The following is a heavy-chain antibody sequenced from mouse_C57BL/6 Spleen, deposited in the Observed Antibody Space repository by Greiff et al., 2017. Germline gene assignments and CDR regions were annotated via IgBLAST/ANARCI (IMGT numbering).Heavy chain of an antibody. CDR3: SNWGEGFAY. CDR1: GYAFSSYW. V-gene: IGHV1-80*01. CDR2: IYPGDGDT. J-gene: IGHJ3*01. Sequence: QVQLKESGAELVQPGASVKISCTASGYAFSSYWMNWVKQRPGKGLEWIGQIYPGDGDTTTNGKFKGKATLTADKSSSPAYMQLSSRTSEDSAVYVCSNWGEGFAYWGQGTLVTVSA. D-gene: IGHD4-1*02.